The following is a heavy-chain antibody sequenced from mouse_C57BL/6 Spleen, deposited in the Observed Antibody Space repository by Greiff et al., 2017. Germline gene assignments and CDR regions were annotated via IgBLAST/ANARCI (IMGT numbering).Heavy chain of an antibody. D-gene: IGHD1-1*01. CDR1: GFTFSSYA. J-gene: IGHJ3*01. CDR3: TGGGYYGSSYERFAY. V-gene: IGHV5-9-1*02. Sequence: EVQVVESGEGLVKPGGSLKFSCAASGFTFSSYAMSWVRQTPEKRLEWVAYISSGGDYIYYADTVKGRFTISRDNARNTLYLQRSSLKSEDTAMYYCTGGGYYGSSYERFAYWGQGTLVTVSA. CDR2: ISSGGDYI.